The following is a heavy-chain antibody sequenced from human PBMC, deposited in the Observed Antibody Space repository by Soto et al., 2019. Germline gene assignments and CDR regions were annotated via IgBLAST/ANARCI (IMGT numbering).Heavy chain of an antibody. D-gene: IGHD6-25*01. CDR2: IYYSGST. J-gene: IGHJ6*02. CDR3: ARDERAYGMDV. V-gene: IGHV4-30-4*01. CDR1: GGSISSGDYY. Sequence: QVQLQESGPGLVKPSQTLSLTCTVSGGSISSGDYYWSWIRQPPGKGLEWIGYIYYSGSTYYNPSPKSRVTISVDTSKNHFSQKLSSVTAADTAVYDCARDERAYGMDVWFQGTTVTVSS.